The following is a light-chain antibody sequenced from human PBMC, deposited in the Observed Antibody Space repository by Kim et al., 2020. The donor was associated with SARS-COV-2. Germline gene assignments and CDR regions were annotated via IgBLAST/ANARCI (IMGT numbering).Light chain of an antibody. J-gene: IGLJ3*02. CDR3: ETWDDSVNGWV. CDR2: YND. CDR1: SSNIGNNA. V-gene: IGLV1-36*01. Sequence: QPVLTQPPSVSEAPRQRVTISCSGNSSNIGNNAVNWYQQFPGKAPKLLIYYNDLLSSGVSDRFSGSKSGTSASLAISGLQSEDEADYYCETWDDSVNGWVFGGGTQLTVL.